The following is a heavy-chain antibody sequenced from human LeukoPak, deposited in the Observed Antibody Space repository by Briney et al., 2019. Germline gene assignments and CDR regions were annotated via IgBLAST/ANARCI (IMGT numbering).Heavy chain of an antibody. CDR2: IYTSGST. CDR1: GGSISSYY. CDR3: ARRTHVGGADY. D-gene: IGHD3-16*01. Sequence: SETLSLTCTVSGGSISSYYWSWIRQPPGKGLEWIGYIYTSGSTNYNPSLKSRVTISVDTSKNQFSLKLSSVTAADTAVYYCARRTHVGGADYWGQGTLVTVSS. J-gene: IGHJ4*02. V-gene: IGHV4-4*09.